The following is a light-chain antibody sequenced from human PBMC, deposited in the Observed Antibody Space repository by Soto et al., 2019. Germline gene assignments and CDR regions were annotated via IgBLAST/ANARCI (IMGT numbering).Light chain of an antibody. Sequence: EIVLTQSRGTLSLSPGERATLSCRASQSISSTYLAWYQQKPGQAPRLLIYVASSRAAGIPDRFSGSGSGTDFALTLSRLEPEDFAVYYCQQYGSSPRTFGQGTKLEIK. CDR1: QSISSTY. CDR2: VAS. J-gene: IGKJ2*01. V-gene: IGKV3-20*01. CDR3: QQYGSSPRT.